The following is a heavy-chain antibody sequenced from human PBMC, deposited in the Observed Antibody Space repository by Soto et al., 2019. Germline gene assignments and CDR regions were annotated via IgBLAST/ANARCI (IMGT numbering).Heavy chain of an antibody. J-gene: IGHJ6*02. CDR3: AGGGFRGVSTRARGDYGMVV. CDR1: GYSFTSYW. V-gene: IGHV5-51*01. D-gene: IGHD3-10*01. Sequence: GESLKISCKGSGYSFTSYWIGWVRQMLGKGLEWMGIIYPGDSDTRYSPSFQGQVTISADKSISTACLQWSSLKASDTAMYYCAGGGFRGVSTRARGDYGMVVWGQGTTVTV. CDR2: IYPGDSDT.